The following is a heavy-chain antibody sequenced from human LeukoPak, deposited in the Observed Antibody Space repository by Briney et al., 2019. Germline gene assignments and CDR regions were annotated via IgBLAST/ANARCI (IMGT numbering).Heavy chain of an antibody. Sequence: GGSLRLSCAASGFTFSSYAMSWVRQAPGKGLEWVTAITDTGGSTYNADSVKGRFTISRDNSKNTLYLQMNSLRVEDTAVYYCAKGSASGRPYYFDYWGQGTLVTVS. J-gene: IGHJ4*02. D-gene: IGHD6-19*01. V-gene: IGHV3-23*01. CDR1: GFTFSSYA. CDR2: ITDTGGST. CDR3: AKGSASGRPYYFDY.